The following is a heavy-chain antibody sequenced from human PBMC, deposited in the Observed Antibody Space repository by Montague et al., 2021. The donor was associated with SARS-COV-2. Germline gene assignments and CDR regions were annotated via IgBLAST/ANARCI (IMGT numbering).Heavy chain of an antibody. CDR1: GGSISSSSYY. CDR3: ARKEMKYSSIWSTGGNWFDH. Sequence: SETLSLTCTVSGGSISSSSYYWGWIRQPPGKGLEWIGSIYYSGSTYYTPSLKSRVTISVDTSKNQFSLKLSSVTAADTAVYYCARKEMKYSSIWSTGGNWFDHWGQGTLVTVSS. V-gene: IGHV4-39*01. CDR2: IYYSGST. J-gene: IGHJ5*02. D-gene: IGHD6-13*01.